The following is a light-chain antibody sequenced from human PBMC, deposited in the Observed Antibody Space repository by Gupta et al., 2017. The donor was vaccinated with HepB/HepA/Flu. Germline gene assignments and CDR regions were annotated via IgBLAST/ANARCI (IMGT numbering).Light chain of an antibody. V-gene: IGLV2-8*01. CDR1: SSDVGGYNY. J-gene: IGLJ1*01. Sequence: QSALTQPPSASGSPGQSVTISCTGTSSDVGGYNYVSWYQLHPGKPPKLMIYDVTNRPSGVPDRFSGSKSGNTASLTVSGLQAEDEADYYCSSYAGSNNFVLGTGTKVTVL. CDR2: DVT. CDR3: SSYAGSNNFV.